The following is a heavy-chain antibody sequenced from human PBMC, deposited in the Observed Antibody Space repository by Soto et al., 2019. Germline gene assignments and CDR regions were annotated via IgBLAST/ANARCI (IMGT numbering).Heavy chain of an antibody. V-gene: IGHV3-23*01. Sequence: GGSLRLSCAASGFIFNNYAMTWVRQAPGKGLDWVSVISAGGSTSYADSVRGRFTASRDNSRNTLFLEMSSLTVDDTAIHYCATLMTVGGTGCGRASDYWGRGTLVTVSS. CDR1: GFIFNNYA. J-gene: IGHJ4*02. D-gene: IGHD6-19*01. CDR3: ATLMTVGGTGCGRASDY. CDR2: ISAGGST.